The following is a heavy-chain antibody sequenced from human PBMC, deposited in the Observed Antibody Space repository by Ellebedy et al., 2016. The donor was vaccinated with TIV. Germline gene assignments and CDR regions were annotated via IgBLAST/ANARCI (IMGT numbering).Heavy chain of an antibody. CDR1: GFTFSSHW. CDR3: AGGSGWLIDY. V-gene: IGHV3-7*04. CDR2: VKQDGSEK. Sequence: GGSLRLSXAASGFTFSSHWMSWVRQAPGKGLEWVANVKQDGSEKNYVDSVKGRFTISRDNAKNSLYLQVSSLRAEDTAVHYCAGGSGWLIDYWGQGTLVTVSS. D-gene: IGHD6-19*01. J-gene: IGHJ4*02.